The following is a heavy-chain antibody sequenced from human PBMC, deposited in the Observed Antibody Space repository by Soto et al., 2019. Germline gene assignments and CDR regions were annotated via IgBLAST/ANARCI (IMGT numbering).Heavy chain of an antibody. V-gene: IGHV1-8*01. D-gene: IGHD6-6*01. CDR3: AREDTLWYSSSRTYYYYYMDV. CDR1: GYTFTSYD. J-gene: IGHJ6*03. Sequence: ASVKVSCKASGYTFTSYDINWVRQATGQGLEWMGWMNPNSGNTGYAQKFQGRVTMTRNTSISTAYMELSSLRSEDTAVYYCAREDTLWYSSSRTYYYYYMDVWGKGTTVTVSS. CDR2: MNPNSGNT.